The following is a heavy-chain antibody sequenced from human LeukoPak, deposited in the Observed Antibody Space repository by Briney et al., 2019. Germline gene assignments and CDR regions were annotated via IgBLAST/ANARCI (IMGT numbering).Heavy chain of an antibody. CDR3: ARGAWYYDFWSGYPGNDY. CDR1: GGTFSSYA. CDR2: IIPILGIA. J-gene: IGHJ4*02. Sequence: ASVKVSCKASGGTFSSYAISWVRQAPGQGLEWMGRIIPILGIANYAQKFQGRVTITADKSTSTAYMELSSLRSEDTAVYYCARGAWYYDFWSGYPGNDYWGQGTLVTVSS. D-gene: IGHD3-3*01. V-gene: IGHV1-69*04.